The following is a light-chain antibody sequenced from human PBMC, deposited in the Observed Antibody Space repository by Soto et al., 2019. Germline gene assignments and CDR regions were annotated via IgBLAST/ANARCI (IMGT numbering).Light chain of an antibody. V-gene: IGLV1-47*02. J-gene: IGLJ2*01. Sequence: QPVLTQPPSASGTPGQNVSISCSGSSSNIGRGFVYWYQQLPGAAPKLLMYSHNIRPSGIPDRFSASTSGTSASLAISGLRSEDEADYHCGTWDDDVSGVVFGGGTKLTVL. CDR1: SSNIGRGF. CDR3: GTWDDDVSGVV. CDR2: SHN.